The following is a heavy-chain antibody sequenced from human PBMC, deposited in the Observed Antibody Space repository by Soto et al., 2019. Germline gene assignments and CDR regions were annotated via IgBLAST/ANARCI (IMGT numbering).Heavy chain of an antibody. CDR1: GYSFTNYD. Sequence: QVQLVQSGAEVKKPGASVKVSCKASGYSFTNYDINWVRQATGEGLECLGWMNLSSGRTGYAQKFQGRDTMTRDNSINTAYMELSSLTSEDTAMYYCTRTMVRVQPHMDVWGQGTTVTVSS. J-gene: IGHJ6*02. D-gene: IGHD3-10*01. CDR2: MNLSSGRT. V-gene: IGHV1-8*01. CDR3: TRTMVRVQPHMDV.